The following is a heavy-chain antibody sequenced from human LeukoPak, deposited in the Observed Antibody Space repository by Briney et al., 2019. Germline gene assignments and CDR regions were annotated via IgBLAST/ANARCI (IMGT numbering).Heavy chain of an antibody. D-gene: IGHD3-10*01. CDR3: ARGTLLLFGELLSGNWFDP. Sequence: ASVKVSCKASGYTFTSYDINWVRQATGQGLEWMGWMNPNSGNTGYAQKFQGRVTMTRNTSISTAYMEMSSLRSEDTAVYYCARGTLLLFGELLSGNWFDPWGQGTLVTVSS. CDR1: GYTFTSYD. V-gene: IGHV1-8*01. J-gene: IGHJ5*02. CDR2: MNPNSGNT.